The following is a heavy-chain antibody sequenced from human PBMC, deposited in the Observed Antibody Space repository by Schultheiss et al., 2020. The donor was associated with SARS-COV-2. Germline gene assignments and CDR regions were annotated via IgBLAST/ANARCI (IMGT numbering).Heavy chain of an antibody. D-gene: IGHD6-6*01. CDR2: INHSGST. CDR3: ARDTPEQPVEYVRGAFDI. V-gene: IGHV4-39*07. Sequence: SQTLSLTCTVSGGSVSSGSYYWNWIRQHPGKGLEWIGEINHSGSTNYNPSLKSRVTISVDTSKNQFSMKLSSVTAADTAVYYCARDTPEQPVEYVRGAFDIWGQGTMVTVSS. J-gene: IGHJ3*02. CDR1: GGSVSSGSYY.